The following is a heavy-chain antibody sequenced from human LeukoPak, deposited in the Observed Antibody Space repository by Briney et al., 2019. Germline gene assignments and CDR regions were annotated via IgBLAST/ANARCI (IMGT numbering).Heavy chain of an antibody. V-gene: IGHV3-11*01. J-gene: IGHJ4*02. CDR2: ISSSGSTI. D-gene: IGHD3-3*01. CDR1: GFTFSDYY. Sequence: GGSLRLSCAASGFTFSDYYMSWIRQAPGKGLEWASYISSSGSTIYYADSVKGRFTISRDNAKNSLYLQMNSLRAEDTAVYYCARYYDFWSGYYAGIFDYWGQGTLVTVSS. CDR3: ARYYDFWSGYYAGIFDY.